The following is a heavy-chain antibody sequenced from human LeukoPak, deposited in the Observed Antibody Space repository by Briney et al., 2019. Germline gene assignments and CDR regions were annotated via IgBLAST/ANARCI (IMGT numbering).Heavy chain of an antibody. CDR2: IVVGSDNT. D-gene: IGHD3-22*01. Sequence: NSVKVSCQTSCFTFTTYPVQWMRPAGGQPLEWVECIVVGSDNTDYAQKFQERVTITRDMSTSTAYMELSSLRSEDTAVYYCAAERKPDSSGYYDAFDVWGQGTMVTVSS. V-gene: IGHV1-58*01. J-gene: IGHJ3*01. CDR1: CFTFTTYP. CDR3: AAERKPDSSGYYDAFDV.